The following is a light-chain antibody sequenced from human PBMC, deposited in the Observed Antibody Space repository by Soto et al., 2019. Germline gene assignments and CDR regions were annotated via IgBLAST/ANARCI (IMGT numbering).Light chain of an antibody. V-gene: IGKV1-5*03. J-gene: IGKJ1*01. Sequence: DIQMTQSHSTLSASVGDRVTRTCRASQTISSWLAWYQQKPGKAPKLLIYKASTLKSGVPSRFGGSGSGTEFTLTISSLQPDGFATYYCQHYNSYSEAFGQGTKVDI. CDR3: QHYNSYSEA. CDR2: KAS. CDR1: QTISSW.